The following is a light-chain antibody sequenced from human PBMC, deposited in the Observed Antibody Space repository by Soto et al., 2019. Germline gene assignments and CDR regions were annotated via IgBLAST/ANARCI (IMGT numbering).Light chain of an antibody. CDR3: FSFTTTSTHV. Sequence: QSALTQPASLSGSPGQSITISCTGTSSDIGAYDYVSWFQQHPGKAPKLMISEVNNRPSGVSNRFSGSKSGNTAYLTISGLQVEDETESFFFSFTTTSTHVFCTGTKLTVL. J-gene: IGLJ1*01. CDR1: SSDIGAYDY. V-gene: IGLV2-14*01. CDR2: EVN.